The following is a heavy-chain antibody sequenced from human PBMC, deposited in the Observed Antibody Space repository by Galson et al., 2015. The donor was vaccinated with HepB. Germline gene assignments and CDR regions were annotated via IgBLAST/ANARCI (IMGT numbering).Heavy chain of an antibody. D-gene: IGHD5-24*01. CDR3: AKESNFYRDAYNN. Sequence: SLRLSCAASGFTFSTRAMSWVRQAPGKGLEWVSTISGSGASTFYADSVKGWFAISRDNPNNMVFLQMNSLRAEDTAIYYCAKESNFYRDAYNNWGQGILLTVSS. CDR1: GFTFSTRA. V-gene: IGHV3-23*01. CDR2: ISGSGAST. J-gene: IGHJ4*02.